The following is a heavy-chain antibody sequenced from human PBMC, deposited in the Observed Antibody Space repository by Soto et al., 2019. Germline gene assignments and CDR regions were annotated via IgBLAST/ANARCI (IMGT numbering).Heavy chain of an antibody. D-gene: IGHD3-22*01. CDR2: ISYDGSNK. V-gene: IGHV3-30-3*01. Sequence: QLGGSLRLSCAASGFTFSSYAMHWVRQAPGKGLEWVAVISYDGSNKYYADSVKGRFTISRDNSKNTLYLQMNSLRAEDTAVYYCAREKNMIVVVITPNWFDPWGQGTLVTVSS. CDR3: AREKNMIVVVITPNWFDP. J-gene: IGHJ5*02. CDR1: GFTFSSYA.